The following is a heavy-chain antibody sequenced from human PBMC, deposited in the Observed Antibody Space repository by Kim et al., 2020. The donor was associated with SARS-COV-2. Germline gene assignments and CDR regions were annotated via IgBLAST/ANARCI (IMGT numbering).Heavy chain of an antibody. J-gene: IGHJ6*02. CDR3: ARDEEQWLVPSYYYYYGMDV. CDR1: GYTFTSYY. CDR2: INPIGGST. V-gene: IGHV1-46*01. Sequence: ASVKVSCKASGYTFTSYYMHWVRQAPGQGLEWMGIINPIGGSTSYAQKFQGRVTMTRDTSTDTVYMELSSLRSEDTAVYYYARDEEQWLVPSYYYYYGMDVWGQGTTVTVSS. D-gene: IGHD6-19*01.